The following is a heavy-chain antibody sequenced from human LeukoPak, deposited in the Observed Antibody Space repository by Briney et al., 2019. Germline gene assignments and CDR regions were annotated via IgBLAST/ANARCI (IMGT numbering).Heavy chain of an antibody. CDR2: IIPILGKP. Sequence: GASVKVSCKASGGTFSSYTITWVRLAPGQGLEWMGRIIPILGKPNYVQKFQGRVTITADKSTSTAYMELSSLRSEDTAVYYCFGNYYGMDVWGQGTTVTVSS. CDR3: FGNYYGMDV. J-gene: IGHJ6*02. CDR1: GGTFSSYT. V-gene: IGHV1-69*02. D-gene: IGHD1-14*01.